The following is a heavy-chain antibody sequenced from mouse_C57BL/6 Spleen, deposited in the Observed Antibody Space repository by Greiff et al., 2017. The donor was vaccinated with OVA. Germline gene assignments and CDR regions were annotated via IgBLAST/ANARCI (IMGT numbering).Heavy chain of an antibody. D-gene: IGHD2-4*01. Sequence: DVHLVESGGGLVKPGGSLKLSCAASGFTFSDYGMHWVRQAPEKGLEWVAYISSGSSTIYYADTVKGRFTISRDNAKNTLFLQMTSLRSEDTAMYYCARDPNAYDYSYAMDYWGQGTSVTVSS. J-gene: IGHJ4*01. CDR2: ISSGSSTI. CDR3: ARDPNAYDYSYAMDY. CDR1: GFTFSDYG. V-gene: IGHV5-17*01.